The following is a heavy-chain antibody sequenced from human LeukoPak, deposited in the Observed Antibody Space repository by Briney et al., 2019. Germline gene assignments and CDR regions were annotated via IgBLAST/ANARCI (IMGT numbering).Heavy chain of an antibody. CDR2: INHSGST. J-gene: IGHJ6*02. D-gene: IGHD3-10*01. Sequence: PSETLSLTCAVYGGSFSGYYWSWIRQPPGKGLEWIGEINHSGSTNYNPSLRSRVTISVDTSKNQFSLKLSSVTAADTAVYYCARWARGYYGSGSYLPRYYGMDVWGQGTTVTVSS. V-gene: IGHV4-34*01. CDR3: ARWARGYYGSGSYLPRYYGMDV. CDR1: GGSFSGYY.